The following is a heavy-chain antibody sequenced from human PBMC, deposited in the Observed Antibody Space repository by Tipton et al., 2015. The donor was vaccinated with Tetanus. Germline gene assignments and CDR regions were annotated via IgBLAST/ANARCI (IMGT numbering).Heavy chain of an antibody. D-gene: IGHD3-3*01. J-gene: IGHJ5*02. Sequence: VQLVQSGAEMRKSGESLKISCKTSGYFFDTHWIAWARQMPGKGLEWMGIIYPGDSDTRYSPSFQGQVTMSVDRSTATAYLQWDSLKASATAIYYCAGHFGEMLYAPFRFDPWGQGTLVTVSS. CDR1: GYFFDTHW. CDR3: AGHFGEMLYAPFRFDP. CDR2: IYPGDSDT. V-gene: IGHV5-51*01.